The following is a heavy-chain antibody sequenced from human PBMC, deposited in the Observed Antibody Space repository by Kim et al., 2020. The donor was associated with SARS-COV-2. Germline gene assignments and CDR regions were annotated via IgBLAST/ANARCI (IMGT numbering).Heavy chain of an antibody. CDR3: AREVAARDYYYGMDV. D-gene: IGHD6-13*01. J-gene: IGHJ6*02. Sequence: SLKSRVTISVDTSKNQFSLKLSSVTAADTAVYYCAREVAARDYYYGMDVWGQGTTVTVSS. V-gene: IGHV4-34*01.